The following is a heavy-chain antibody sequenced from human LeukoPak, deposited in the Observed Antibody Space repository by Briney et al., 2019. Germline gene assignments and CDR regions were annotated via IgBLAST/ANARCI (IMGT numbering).Heavy chain of an antibody. V-gene: IGHV3-13*04. J-gene: IGHJ6*02. CDR1: GFTFSSYD. D-gene: IGHD3-10*01. CDR3: ARLGWFGELKYGMDV. CDR2: IGTAGDT. Sequence: PGGSLRLSCAASGFTFSSYDMHWVRQATGKGLEWVSAIGTAGDTYYPDSVKGRFTISRENAKNSLYLEMNSLRAGDTAVYYCARLGWFGELKYGMDVWGQGTTVTGSS.